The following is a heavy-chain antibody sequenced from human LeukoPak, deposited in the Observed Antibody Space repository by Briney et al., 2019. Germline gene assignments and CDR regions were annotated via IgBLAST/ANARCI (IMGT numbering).Heavy chain of an antibody. D-gene: IGHD2-2*03. J-gene: IGHJ6*02. CDR1: GGSIKNYY. CDR3: ARAGYCSSTSCQWVPLV. Sequence: SETLSLTCTVSGGSIKNYYWIWIRQSPGKGLEWIGHIYYSGSTNYNPSLKSRVIISVDTSKNQFSLKLNSVTAADTAVYYCARAGYCSSTSCQWVPLVWGQGTTVTVSS. CDR2: IYYSGST. V-gene: IGHV4-59*01.